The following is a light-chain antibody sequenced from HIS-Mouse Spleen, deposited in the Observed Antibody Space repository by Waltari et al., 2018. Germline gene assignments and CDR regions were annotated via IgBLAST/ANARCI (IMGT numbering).Light chain of an antibody. CDR1: SSTIGSNY. Sequence: QSVLTQPPSASGTPGQRVTIPCSGSSSTIGSNYVYWYQQRPGTAPKLLIYRNKQRPSGVPDRFSGSKSGTSASLAISGLRSEDEADYYCAAWDDSLSGPVFGGGTKLTVL. CDR2: RNK. CDR3: AAWDDSLSGPV. V-gene: IGLV1-47*01. J-gene: IGLJ3*02.